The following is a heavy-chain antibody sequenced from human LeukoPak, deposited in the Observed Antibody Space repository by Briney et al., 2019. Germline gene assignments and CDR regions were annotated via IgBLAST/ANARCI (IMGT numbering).Heavy chain of an antibody. D-gene: IGHD2-2*01. CDR1: GFTFSSYA. CDR3: ARDHIPAANQFDY. J-gene: IGHJ4*02. CDR2: MSYDGSNK. V-gene: IGHV3-30*04. Sequence: GRSLRLSCAASGFTFSSYAMHWVRQATGKGLEWVAIMSYDGSNKYYADSVKGRFTISRDNSKSTLYLQMNSLRPEDTAVYYCARDHIPAANQFDYWGQGTLVTVSS.